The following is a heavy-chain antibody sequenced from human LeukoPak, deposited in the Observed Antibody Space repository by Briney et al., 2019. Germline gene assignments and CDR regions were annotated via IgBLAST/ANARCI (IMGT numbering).Heavy chain of an antibody. J-gene: IGHJ4*02. CDR3: ARLQGTWIQLCFLSGYFDY. CDR1: GGSISSSSYY. D-gene: IGHD5-18*01. Sequence: SETLSLTCTVSGGSISSSSYYWGWIRQPPGKGLEWNGSIYYSGSTYYNPSLKRRVTNSVGTFKNQFSPTLGSVKTADHAVDYCARLQGTWIQLCFLSGYFDYWGQGTLVTVSS. V-gene: IGHV4-39*01. CDR2: IYYSGST.